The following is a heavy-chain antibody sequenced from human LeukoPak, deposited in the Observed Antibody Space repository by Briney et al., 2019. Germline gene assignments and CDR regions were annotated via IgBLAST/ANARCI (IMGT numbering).Heavy chain of an antibody. CDR2: IYYSGST. CDR3: ARLGPFRGVSWDEY. Sequence: PSETLSLTCTVSGGSISSYYWSWIRQPPGKGLEWIGYIYYSGSTYYNPSLKSRVTISVDTSKNQFSLKLSSVTAADTAVYYCARLGPFRGVSWDEYWGQGTLVTVSS. J-gene: IGHJ4*02. D-gene: IGHD3-10*01. CDR1: GGSISSYY. V-gene: IGHV4-59*08.